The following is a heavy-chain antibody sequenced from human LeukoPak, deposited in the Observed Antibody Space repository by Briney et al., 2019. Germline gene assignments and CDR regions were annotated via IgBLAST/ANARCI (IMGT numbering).Heavy chain of an antibody. Sequence: GGSLRLSCAASGFTFSSYAMNWVRQAPGKGLEWVSSISSSSNYIYYADSVKGRFTISRDNAKNSLYLQMNSLRAEDTAVYYCARDAGYCSSASCYSRNFDSWGQGTLVTVSS. V-gene: IGHV3-21*01. J-gene: IGHJ4*02. D-gene: IGHD2-2*01. CDR1: GFTFSSYA. CDR3: ARDAGYCSSASCYSRNFDS. CDR2: ISSSSNYI.